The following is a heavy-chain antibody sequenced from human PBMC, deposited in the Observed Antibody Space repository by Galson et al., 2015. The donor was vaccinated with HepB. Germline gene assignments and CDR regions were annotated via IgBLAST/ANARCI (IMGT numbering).Heavy chain of an antibody. D-gene: IGHD5-24*01. Sequence: QSGAEVKKPGESLKISCKGSGYSFTSYWISWVRQTPGKGLEWMGRIDPSDSYTNYSPSFQGHVTISADKSISTAYLQWSSLKASDTAMYYCARRRRDGYQTYYFDYWGQGTLVTVSS. CDR3: ARRRRDGYQTYYFDY. CDR1: GYSFTSYW. J-gene: IGHJ4*02. V-gene: IGHV5-10-1*01. CDR2: IDPSDSYT.